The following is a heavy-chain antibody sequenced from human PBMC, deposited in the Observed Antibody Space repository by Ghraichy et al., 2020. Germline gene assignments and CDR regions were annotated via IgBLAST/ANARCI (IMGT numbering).Heavy chain of an antibody. V-gene: IGHV3-33*01. CDR1: GFTFSSYG. D-gene: IGHD3-22*01. CDR2: IWYDGSNK. CDR3: ARDGDYYDSSGVRLAD. Sequence: GGSLRLSCAASGFTFSSYGMHWVRQAPGKGLEWVAVIWYDGSNKYYADSVKGRFTISRDNSKNTLYLQMNSLRAEDTAVYYCARDGDYYDSSGVRLADWGQGTLVTVSS. J-gene: IGHJ4*02.